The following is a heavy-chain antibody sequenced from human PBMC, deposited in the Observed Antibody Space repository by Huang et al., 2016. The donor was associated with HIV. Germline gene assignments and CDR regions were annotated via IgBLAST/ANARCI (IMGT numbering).Heavy chain of an antibody. CDR3: TRGPRCRSDNCYSYYDYNMDV. CDR1: GFSFRSYV. D-gene: IGHD1-20*01. Sequence: QVQLVESGGGVVQPGRSLRLACTASGFSFRSYVLHWDSQAPGKRLEWVAVISYDGTHAEYVECVKGRFSVTSDNCKNTLYLQMNSVRAEDTAIYYCTRGPRCRSDNCYSYYDYNMDVWGKGTTVTVSS. CDR2: ISYDGTHA. J-gene: IGHJ6*03. V-gene: IGHV3-30*03.